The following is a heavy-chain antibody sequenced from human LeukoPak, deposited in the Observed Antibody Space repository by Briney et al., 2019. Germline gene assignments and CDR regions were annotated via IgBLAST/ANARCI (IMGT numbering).Heavy chain of an antibody. CDR2: ISYDGSNK. CDR1: GFTFSSYG. J-gene: IGHJ4*02. D-gene: IGHD6-25*01. CDR3: AKELTSSSGYLHYFDY. V-gene: IGHV3-30*18. Sequence: GGSLRLSCAASGFTFSSYGMHWVRQAPGEGLEWVAVISYDGSNKYYADSVKGRFTISRDNSKNTLYLQMNSLRAEDTAMYYCAKELTSSSGYLHYFDYWGQGTLVTVSS.